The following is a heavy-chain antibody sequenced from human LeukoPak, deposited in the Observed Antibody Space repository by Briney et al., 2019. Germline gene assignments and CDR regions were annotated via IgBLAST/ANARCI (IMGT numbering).Heavy chain of an antibody. CDR2: ISSSGSTI. D-gene: IGHD6-6*01. Sequence: GGSLRLSCAASEFTFTSYELNWVRQAPGKGLEWVSYISSSGSTISYADSVKGRFTISRGNAQNSLYLQVISLRAEDTAVYYCARGPSIAARYDAFDIWGQGAMVTVS. V-gene: IGHV3-48*03. CDR3: ARGPSIAARYDAFDI. J-gene: IGHJ3*02. CDR1: EFTFTSYE.